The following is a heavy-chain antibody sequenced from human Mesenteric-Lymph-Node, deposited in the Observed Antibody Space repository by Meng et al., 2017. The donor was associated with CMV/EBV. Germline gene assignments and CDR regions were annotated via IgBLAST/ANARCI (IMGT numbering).Heavy chain of an antibody. J-gene: IGHJ4*02. Sequence: SVKVSCKSSGGTFTSYGISWVRQAPGQGLEWMGGIIPVFRKVDLAQKFQGRVTITADKSTSTAYMELSSLRSEDTAIYYCARSPGRVLYYFDSWGQGTLVTVSS. D-gene: IGHD4/OR15-4a*01. CDR2: IIPVFRKV. CDR1: GGTFTSYG. CDR3: ARSPGRVLYYFDS. V-gene: IGHV1-69*06.